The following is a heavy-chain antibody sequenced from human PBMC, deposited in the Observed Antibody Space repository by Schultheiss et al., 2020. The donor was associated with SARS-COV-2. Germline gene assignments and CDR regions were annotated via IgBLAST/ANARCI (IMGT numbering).Heavy chain of an antibody. CDR2: IYHSGST. CDR3: ARDSSTSPRGNWFDP. CDR1: GGSISSSNW. D-gene: IGHD2-2*01. V-gene: IGHV4-4*02. J-gene: IGHJ5*02. Sequence: SETLSLTCAVSGGSISSSNWWSWVRQPPGKGLEWIGEIYHSGSTNYNPSLKSRVTISVDTSKNQFSLKLSSVTAADTAVYYCARDSSTSPRGNWFDPWGQGTLVTVSS.